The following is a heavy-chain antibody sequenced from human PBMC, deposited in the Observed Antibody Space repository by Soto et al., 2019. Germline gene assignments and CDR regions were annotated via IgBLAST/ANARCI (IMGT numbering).Heavy chain of an antibody. CDR2: IYHSGTT. Sequence: QVQVQESGPGLVKPSETLSLTCTVSGGSISNHYWSWIRQSPGKGLEWIANIYHSGTTNYNLSLKGRVTISIASSKNQVSLKLNSVTAADTAVYYCARRGYRTLAWFDPWGQGTLVTVSS. CDR3: ARRGYRTLAWFDP. J-gene: IGHJ5*02. D-gene: IGHD6-13*01. V-gene: IGHV4-59*11. CDR1: GGSISNHY.